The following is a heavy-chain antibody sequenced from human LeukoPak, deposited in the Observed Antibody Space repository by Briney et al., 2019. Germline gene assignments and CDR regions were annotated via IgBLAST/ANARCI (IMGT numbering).Heavy chain of an antibody. CDR2: IYYSGST. CDR1: GGSITSSSYN. Sequence: LETLSLTCTVSGGSITSSSYNWGWVRQPPGKGLEWIGKIYYSGSTYYNPSLKSRLTISVDTSKNEFSLKLSSVTAADTAVYYCARGRAYCSGGSCWGLGRFDYWGQGTLVTVSS. CDR3: ARGRAYCSGGSCWGLGRFDY. V-gene: IGHV4-39*01. J-gene: IGHJ4*02. D-gene: IGHD2-15*01.